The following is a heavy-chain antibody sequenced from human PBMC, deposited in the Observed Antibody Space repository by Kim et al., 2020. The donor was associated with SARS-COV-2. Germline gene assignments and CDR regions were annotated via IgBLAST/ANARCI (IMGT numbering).Heavy chain of an antibody. Sequence: GSTNYNPSLKSRVTISVDTSKNQFSLKLSSVTAADTAVYYCARGNSYVDYWGQGTLVTVSS. CDR2: GST. V-gene: IGHV4-34*01. CDR3: ARGNSYVDY. D-gene: IGHD5-18*01. J-gene: IGHJ4*02.